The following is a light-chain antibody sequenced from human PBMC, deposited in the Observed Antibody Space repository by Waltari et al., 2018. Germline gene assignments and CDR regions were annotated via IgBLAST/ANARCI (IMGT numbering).Light chain of an antibody. CDR3: QHRSNWPSLT. J-gene: IGKJ4*01. Sequence: EIVLTQSPATLSLSPGERATPSCRASQSVSGSLAWYQQKGGQAPRLLIYDASNRAAGIPARFSGSGSGTDFPLTISSLEPEEFTVYYCQHRSNWPSLTFGGGTKVEI. CDR1: QSVSGS. V-gene: IGKV3-11*01. CDR2: DAS.